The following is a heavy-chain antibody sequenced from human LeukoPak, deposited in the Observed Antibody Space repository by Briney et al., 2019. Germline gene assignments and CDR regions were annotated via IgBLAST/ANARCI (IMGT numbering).Heavy chain of an antibody. J-gene: IGHJ6*02. CDR1: GFTFSSYW. V-gene: IGHV3-7*01. D-gene: IGHD6-13*01. CDR3: ARDDGVAAAAPRVEVFYYGMDV. CDR2: IKQDGSEK. Sequence: GGSLRLSCAASGFTFSSYWMSWVRQAPGKGLEWVANIKQDGSEKYYVDSVKGRFTISRDNAKNSLYLQMNTLRAEDTALYYCARDDGVAAAAPRVEVFYYGMDVWGQGTTVTVSS.